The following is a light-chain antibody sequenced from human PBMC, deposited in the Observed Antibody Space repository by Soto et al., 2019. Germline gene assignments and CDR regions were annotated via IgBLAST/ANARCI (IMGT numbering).Light chain of an antibody. CDR1: SSDVGGYNY. CDR2: EVS. Sequence: QSALTQPPSASGSPGQSVTISCTGTSSDVGGYNYVSWYQQHPGKAPKLMIYEVSKRPSGVPDRFSGSKSGNTASLTVSGLQAEDEADYYCSSYAGNNIVLFGGGTQLTVL. J-gene: IGLJ2*01. CDR3: SSYAGNNIVL. V-gene: IGLV2-8*01.